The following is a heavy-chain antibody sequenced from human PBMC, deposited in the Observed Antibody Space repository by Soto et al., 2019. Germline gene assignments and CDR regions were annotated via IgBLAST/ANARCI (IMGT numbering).Heavy chain of an antibody. CDR2: ISGSGNST. J-gene: IGHJ4*02. V-gene: IGHV3-23*01. CDR3: AKDAKILDWLPTSYYYDF. Sequence: EVQVLESGGDLAQPGGSLRLSCAASGFSFSSYAMSWVRQSPGKGLEWVSSISGSGNSTYSADSVRGRFTISRDNSKNTLYLQMYSLRAEDTAVYYCAKDAKILDWLPTSYYYDFWGRGALVTVSS. CDR1: GFSFSSYA. D-gene: IGHD3-9*01.